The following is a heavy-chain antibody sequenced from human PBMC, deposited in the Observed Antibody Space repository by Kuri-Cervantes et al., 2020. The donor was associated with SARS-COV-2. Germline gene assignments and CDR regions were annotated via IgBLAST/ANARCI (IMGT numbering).Heavy chain of an antibody. CDR1: GFTFSSYS. V-gene: IGHV3-21*04. Sequence: GGSLRLSCAASGFTFSSYSMNWVRQAPGKGLEWVSSISSSSSYIYYADSVKGRFTISRDNSKNTLYLQMNSLRAEDTAVYYCAKDQRGNPDYFDYWGQGTLVTVSS. CDR2: ISSSSSYI. D-gene: IGHD1-14*01. CDR3: AKDQRGNPDYFDY. J-gene: IGHJ4*02.